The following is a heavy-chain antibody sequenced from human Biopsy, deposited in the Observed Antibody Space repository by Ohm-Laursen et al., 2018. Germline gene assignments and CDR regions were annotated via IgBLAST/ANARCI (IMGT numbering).Heavy chain of an antibody. V-gene: IGHV1-69*01. CDR3: AIAVRNQMLSTV. CDR1: GYTFTSYA. D-gene: IGHD2-2*01. CDR2: LNPVIKTA. Sequence: SSVKVSCKASGYTFTSYAISWLRQAPGQGLEWIGGLNPVIKTADSVQNFQGRVTMTADDSSSTAYMELRSLRSKDTAVYYCAIAVRNQMLSTVWGQGTAVTVSS. J-gene: IGHJ6*02.